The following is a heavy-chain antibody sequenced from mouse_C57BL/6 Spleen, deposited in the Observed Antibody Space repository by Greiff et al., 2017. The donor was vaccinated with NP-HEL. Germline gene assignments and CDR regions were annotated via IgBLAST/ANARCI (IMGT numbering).Heavy chain of an antibody. CDR2: ISNGGGST. J-gene: IGHJ3*01. V-gene: IGHV5-12*01. CDR1: GFTFSDYY. D-gene: IGHD1-1*01. CDR3: ARHNNTVVATRFAD. Sequence: EVQLVESGGGLVQPGGSLKLSCAASGFTFSDYYMYWVRQTPEKRLEWVAYISNGGGSTYYPDTVKGRSTISRDNAKNTLYLQMSRLKSEDTAMYYCARHNNTVVATRFADWGQGTLVTVSA.